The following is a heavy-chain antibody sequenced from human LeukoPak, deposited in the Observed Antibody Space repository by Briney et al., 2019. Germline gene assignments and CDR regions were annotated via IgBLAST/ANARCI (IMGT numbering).Heavy chain of an antibody. Sequence: ASVKVSCKASGYTFPSYYMHWVRQAPGQGLEWMGIINPSGGSTSYAQKFQGRVTMTRDTSISTAYMELSRLRSDDTAVYYCARKYSYGSIDYWGQGTLVTVSS. V-gene: IGHV1-46*01. CDR3: ARKYSYGSIDY. J-gene: IGHJ4*02. CDR2: INPSGGST. D-gene: IGHD5-18*01. CDR1: GYTFPSYY.